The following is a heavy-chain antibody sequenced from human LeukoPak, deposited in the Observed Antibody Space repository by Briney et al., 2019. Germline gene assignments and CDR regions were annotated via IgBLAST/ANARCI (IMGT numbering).Heavy chain of an antibody. D-gene: IGHD3-3*02. V-gene: IGHV3-7*01. Sequence: PGGSLRLSCAASGFTFSGYWMTWVRQAPGKGLEWVANIKQDGSEKYYVDSVKGRFTISRDNAKNSLYLQMNSLRAEDTAVYYCARDHLPRFGYWGQGTLVTVSS. CDR1: GFTFSGYW. CDR3: ARDHLPRFGY. J-gene: IGHJ4*02. CDR2: IKQDGSEK.